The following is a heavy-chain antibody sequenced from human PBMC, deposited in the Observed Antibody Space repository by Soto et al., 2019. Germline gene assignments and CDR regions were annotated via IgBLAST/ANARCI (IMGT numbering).Heavy chain of an antibody. CDR3: ARGASCTSTSCYDYFHYGMDV. D-gene: IGHD2-2*01. CDR2: ISTYNGNT. J-gene: IGHJ6*02. Sequence: ASVKVSCKASGYTFTSHGITWVRQAPGQGLEWMGWISTYNGNTNYAQKLQGRVTLTTDTSTSTAYMELRSLRSDDAAVYYCARGASCTSTSCYDYFHYGMDVWGQGTTVTSP. V-gene: IGHV1-18*01. CDR1: GYTFTSHG.